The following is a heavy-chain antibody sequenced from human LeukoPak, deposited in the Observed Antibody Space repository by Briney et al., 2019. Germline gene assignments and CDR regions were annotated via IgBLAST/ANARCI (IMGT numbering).Heavy chain of an antibody. J-gene: IGHJ6*02. V-gene: IGHV3-30-3*01. Sequence: GGSLRLSCAATGFSFSDFGMHWVRQAPGKGLEWVALISSDGFNEYYAGSVRGRFTISRDTSKNTLYLEMKSLRPEDTAIYYCARYSNHFYYSGMDVWGQGTTVTVSS. CDR3: ARYSNHFYYSGMDV. D-gene: IGHD2-21*01. CDR2: ISSDGFNE. CDR1: GFSFSDFG.